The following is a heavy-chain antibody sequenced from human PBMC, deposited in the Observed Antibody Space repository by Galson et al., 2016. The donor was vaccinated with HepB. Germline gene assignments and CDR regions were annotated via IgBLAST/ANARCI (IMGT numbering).Heavy chain of an antibody. J-gene: IGHJ1*01. CDR2: TFYRSNWQN. Sequence: CAISGDSVSSNSAGWNWIRQSPSRGLEWLGRTFYRSNWQNDYAESVKSRITINPDTSKNTFALQLNSVTPEDTAVYYCARSYLLGRGFGWWGRGTLVTVSS. D-gene: IGHD7-27*01. CDR1: GDSVSSNSAG. V-gene: IGHV6-1*01. CDR3: ARSYLLGRGFGW.